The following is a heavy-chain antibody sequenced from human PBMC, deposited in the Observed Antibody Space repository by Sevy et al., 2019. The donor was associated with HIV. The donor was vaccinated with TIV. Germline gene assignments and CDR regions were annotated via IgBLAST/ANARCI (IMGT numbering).Heavy chain of an antibody. CDR1: GFAFYEYS. D-gene: IGHD3-10*01. CDR2: LSFGCGKI. CDR3: AREGGSRPHDY. J-gene: IGHJ4*02. Sequence: GGSLRLSCAASGFAFYEYSMSWIRQAPGKGLGWVATLSFGCGKINYADSVKGRFTISRDNSKNSFYLQMGNLRVEDTALYYCAREGGSRPHDYWGQGTRVTVSS. V-gene: IGHV3-23*01.